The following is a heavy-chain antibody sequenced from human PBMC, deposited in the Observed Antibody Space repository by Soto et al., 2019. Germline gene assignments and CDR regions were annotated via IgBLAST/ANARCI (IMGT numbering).Heavy chain of an antibody. D-gene: IGHD3-22*01. J-gene: IGHJ3*02. Sequence: GGSLRLSCAASGFTVSSNYMSWVRQAPGKGLEWVSVIYSGGSTYYADSVKVRFTISRDNSKNTLYLQMNSLRAEDTAVYYCARERAYYDSSGYYDAFDIWGQGTMVTVSS. V-gene: IGHV3-53*01. CDR2: IYSGGST. CDR1: GFTVSSNY. CDR3: ARERAYYDSSGYYDAFDI.